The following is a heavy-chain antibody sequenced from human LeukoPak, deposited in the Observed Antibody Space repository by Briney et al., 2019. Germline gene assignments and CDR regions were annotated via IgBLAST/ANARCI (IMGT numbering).Heavy chain of an antibody. D-gene: IGHD3-10*01. V-gene: IGHV3-64D*06. CDR3: VKDSSSGSYFDY. CDR2: ISSNGGST. J-gene: IGHJ4*02. CDR1: GFTFSRYA. Sequence: GGTLRLSCSASGFTFSRYAMHWVRQAPGKGLEYVSAISSNGGSTYYADSVKGRFTISRDNSRNTLHLQMSSLRVEDTAVYYCVKDSSSGSYFDYWGQGTLVTVSS.